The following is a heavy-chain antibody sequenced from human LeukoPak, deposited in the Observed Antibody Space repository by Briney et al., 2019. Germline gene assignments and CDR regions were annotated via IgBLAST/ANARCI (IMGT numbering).Heavy chain of an antibody. CDR3: VRDFVSSSWMGY. D-gene: IGHD6-13*01. V-gene: IGHV3-53*01. CDR2: IYSGGST. Sequence: GGSLRLSCAASGFTLSDHYMSWVRQAPGKGLEWVSVIYSGGSTYYADSVKGRFTISRDNSKNTLYLQMNSLRAEDAAVYYCVRDFVSSSWMGYWGQGTLVTVSS. CDR1: GFTLSDHY. J-gene: IGHJ4*02.